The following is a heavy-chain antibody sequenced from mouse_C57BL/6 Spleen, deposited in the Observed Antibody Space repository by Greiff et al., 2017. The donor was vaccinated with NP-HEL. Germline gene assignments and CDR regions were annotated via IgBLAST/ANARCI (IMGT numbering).Heavy chain of an antibody. V-gene: IGHV1-81*01. CDR2: IYPRSGNT. D-gene: IGHD4-1*01. Sequence: QVQLQQSGAELARPGASVKLSCKASGYTFTSYGISWVKQRTGQGLEWIGEIYPRSGNTYYNEKFKGKATLTADKSSSTAYMELRSLTSEDSAVYFCASGENWEGWYCDGWGTGTTVTVAS. J-gene: IGHJ1*03. CDR1: GYTFTSYG. CDR3: ASGENWEGWYCDG.